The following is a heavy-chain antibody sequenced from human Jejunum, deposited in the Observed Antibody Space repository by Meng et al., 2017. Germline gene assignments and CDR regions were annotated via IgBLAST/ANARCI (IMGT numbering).Heavy chain of an antibody. CDR3: ARRAVGARGWIDP. Sequence: QAQLPEGGAGLWKPSETLSLTGTVSGDSSSGPYWNWIRQPPGKGLEWIGCVYDNGNTNYNPSLKSRATMSLDTSKNQFSLRLSSVTAEDTAVYYCARRAVGARGWIDPWGQGTLVTVSS. D-gene: IGHD4/OR15-4a*01. J-gene: IGHJ5*02. CDR2: VYDNGNT. CDR1: GDSSSGPY. V-gene: IGHV4-59*11.